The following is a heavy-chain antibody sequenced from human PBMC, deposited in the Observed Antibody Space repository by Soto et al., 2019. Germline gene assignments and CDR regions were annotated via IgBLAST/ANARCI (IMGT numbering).Heavy chain of an antibody. Sequence: EGQLLESGGGLLQPGGSLRLSCAASGFTFSSYAMSWVRQAPGKGLEWVSAFSGSGGHTYYADSVKGRFTISRDNSKNTLYLQMNSQRAEATAVYYCAKGGSWPSYGMDVWGQGTTVTVSS. V-gene: IGHV3-23*01. J-gene: IGHJ6*02. D-gene: IGHD6-13*01. CDR3: AKGGSWPSYGMDV. CDR2: FSGSGGHT. CDR1: GFTFSSYA.